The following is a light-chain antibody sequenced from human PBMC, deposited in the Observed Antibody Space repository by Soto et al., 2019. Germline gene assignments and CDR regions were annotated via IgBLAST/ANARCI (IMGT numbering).Light chain of an antibody. CDR2: DAS. Sequence: GDRVTITCRASQSISSWLAWYQQKPGKAPKLLIYDASSLESGVPSRFSGSGSGTEFTLTISSLQPDDFATYYCQQYNSYPYPFGQGTKLEIK. J-gene: IGKJ2*01. CDR1: QSISSW. CDR3: QQYNSYPYP. V-gene: IGKV1-5*01.